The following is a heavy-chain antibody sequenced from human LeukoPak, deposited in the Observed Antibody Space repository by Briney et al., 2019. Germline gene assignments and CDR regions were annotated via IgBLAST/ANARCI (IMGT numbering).Heavy chain of an antibody. D-gene: IGHD6-19*01. V-gene: IGHV4-61*09. CDR3: AREYSSGWYGGGFDY. Sequence: SETLSLTCTVSGGSINSGSYYWSWIRQPAGKGLEWMGHFYTSGHTSYNPSLKSRVTISVDTSKNQFSLKMNSVTAADTAVYYCAREYSSGWYGGGFDYWGQGTLVTVSS. CDR2: FYTSGHT. CDR1: GGSINSGSYY. J-gene: IGHJ4*02.